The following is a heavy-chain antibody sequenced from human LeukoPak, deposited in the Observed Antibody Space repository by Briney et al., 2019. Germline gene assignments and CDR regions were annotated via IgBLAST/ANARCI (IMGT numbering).Heavy chain of an antibody. V-gene: IGHV4-59*01. CDR3: AREDSTGWYNYGLDV. J-gene: IGHJ6*02. Sequence: SETLSLTCTASAGSISSYYWSWIRQPPGKGLEWIGYIYYSGSTNYNPSLKSRVTISVDTSKNQFSLKLSSVTAADTAVYYCAREDSTGWYNYGLDVWGQGTTVTVSS. CDR1: AGSISSYY. D-gene: IGHD6-19*01. CDR2: IYYSGST.